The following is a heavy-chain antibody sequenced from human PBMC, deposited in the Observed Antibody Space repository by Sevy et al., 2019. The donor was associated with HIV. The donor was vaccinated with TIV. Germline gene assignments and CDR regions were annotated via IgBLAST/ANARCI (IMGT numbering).Heavy chain of an antibody. CDR2: IIPIFGTA. CDR3: ARATAREGAFDI. J-gene: IGHJ3*02. Sequence: SVKVSCKASGGTFSSYAISWVRQAPGQGLEWMGGIIPIFGTANYAQKFQGRVTITADESTSTAYMELGSLRSEDTAVYYCARATAREGAFDIWGQGTMVTVSS. V-gene: IGHV1-69*13. CDR1: GGTFSSYA.